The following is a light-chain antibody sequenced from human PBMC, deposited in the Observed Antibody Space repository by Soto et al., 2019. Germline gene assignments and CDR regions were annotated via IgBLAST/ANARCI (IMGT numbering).Light chain of an antibody. CDR3: QQVNSYPIT. V-gene: IGKV1-9*01. CDR2: GAS. CDR1: QGISSD. J-gene: IGKJ5*01. Sequence: DIQLTQSPSFLSASVGDRVTITCRASQGISSDLAWYQQKPGKAPKLLMYGASTLQSGVPSRFSGSGSGTEFTLTISSLQPEDFASYYCQQVNSYPITFGQGTQLEIK.